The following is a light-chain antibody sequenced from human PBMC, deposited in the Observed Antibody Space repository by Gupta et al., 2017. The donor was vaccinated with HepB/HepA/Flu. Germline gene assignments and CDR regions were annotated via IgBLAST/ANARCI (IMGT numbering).Light chain of an antibody. Sequence: EIVLTQSPGTLSLSPGEGATLSCRATQSVSNKYLAWYQQKPGQAPRLLIYGASSRAAGIPDRFSGSGSGTDFTLTISRLESEDFAVYYCQQYGSSPWTFGQGTXVEIK. V-gene: IGKV3-20*01. CDR3: QQYGSSPWT. J-gene: IGKJ1*01. CDR2: GAS. CDR1: QSVSNKY.